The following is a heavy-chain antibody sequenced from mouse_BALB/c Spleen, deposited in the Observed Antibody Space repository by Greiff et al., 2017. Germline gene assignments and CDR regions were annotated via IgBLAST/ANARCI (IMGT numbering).Heavy chain of an antibody. CDR3: ARDATVVVDY. J-gene: IGHJ2*01. D-gene: IGHD1-1*01. V-gene: IGHV5-6-3*01. CDR2: INSNGGST. Sequence: EVQRVESGGGLVQPGGSLKLSCAASGFTFSSYGMSWVRQTPDKRLELVATINSNGGSTYYPDSVKGRFTISRDNAKSTLYLQMSRLTSEDTAMYCCARDATVVVDYWGQGTTLTVSS. CDR1: GFTFSSYG.